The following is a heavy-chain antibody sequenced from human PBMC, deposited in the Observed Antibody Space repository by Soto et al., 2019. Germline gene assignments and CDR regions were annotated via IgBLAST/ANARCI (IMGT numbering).Heavy chain of an antibody. CDR3: ARRRRDAWLPRASYYYYGMDV. Sequence: ASVKVSCKASGYTFTSYDINWVRQATGQGLEWMGWMNPNSGNTGYAQKFQGRVTMTRNTSISTAYMELSSLRSEDTAVYYCARRRRDAWLPRASYYYYGMDVWGQGTTVTVSS. J-gene: IGHJ6*02. CDR1: GYTFTSYD. CDR2: MNPNSGNT. D-gene: IGHD6-19*01. V-gene: IGHV1-8*01.